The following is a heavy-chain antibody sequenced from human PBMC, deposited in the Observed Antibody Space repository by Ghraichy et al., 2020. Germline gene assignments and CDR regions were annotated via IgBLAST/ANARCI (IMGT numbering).Heavy chain of an antibody. V-gene: IGHV3-48*02. D-gene: IGHD3-3*01. CDR3: ARDLTIFGVVIMGYYYYGMDV. CDR1: GFTFSSYS. Sequence: LSLTCAASGFTFSSYSMNWVRQAPGKGLEWVSYISSSSSTIYYADSVKGRFTISRDNAKNSLYLQMNSLRDEDTAVYYCARDLTIFGVVIMGYYYYGMDVWGQGTTVTVSS. CDR2: ISSSSSTI. J-gene: IGHJ6*02.